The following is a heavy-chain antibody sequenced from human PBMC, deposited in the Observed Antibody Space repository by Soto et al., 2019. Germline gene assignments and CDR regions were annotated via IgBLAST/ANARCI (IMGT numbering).Heavy chain of an antibody. D-gene: IGHD6-19*01. CDR1: GGTFSSYA. CDR3: EPYHLMAAFDS. V-gene: IGHV1-69*12. J-gene: IGHJ4*02. CDR2: IIPIFGTA. Sequence: QVQLVQSGAEVKKPGSSVKVSCKASGGTFSSYAISWVLQSPGQWLEWMGWIIPIFGTANYAQKFQGRVTITADQPTSTAYLDLSILRSEETAVYYCEPYHLMAAFDSWGKGTLVTVSS.